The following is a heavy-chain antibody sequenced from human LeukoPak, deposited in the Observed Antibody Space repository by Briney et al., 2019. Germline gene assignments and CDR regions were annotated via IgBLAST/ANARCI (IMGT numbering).Heavy chain of an antibody. D-gene: IGHD3-3*01. V-gene: IGHV3-30-3*01. CDR1: GFTFSSYA. CDR3: ARDQAYYDFWSGYYTTGDHFDY. CDR2: ISYDGSNK. J-gene: IGHJ4*02. Sequence: GRSLRLSCAASGFTFSSYAMHWVRQAPGKGLEWVAVISYDGSNKYYADSVKGRFTISRDNSKNTLYLQMNSLRAEDTAVYYCARDQAYYDFWSGYYTTGDHFDYWGQGTLVTVSS.